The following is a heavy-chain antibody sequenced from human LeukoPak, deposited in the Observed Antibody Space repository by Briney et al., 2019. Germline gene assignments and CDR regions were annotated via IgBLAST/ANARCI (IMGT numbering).Heavy chain of an antibody. V-gene: IGHV3-9*01. CDR3: AKNGDRGAYCTGGTCYPYFYYYMDV. CDR2: ISWNSGSI. CDR1: GFTFDDYA. J-gene: IGHJ6*03. D-gene: IGHD2-15*01. Sequence: SGGSLRLSCAASGFTFDDYAMHWVRQAPGKGLEWVSGISWNSGSIGYADSVKGRFTISRDNAKNSLYLQMNSLRAEDTAIYYCAKNGDRGAYCTGGTCYPYFYYYMDVWGKGTTVTISS.